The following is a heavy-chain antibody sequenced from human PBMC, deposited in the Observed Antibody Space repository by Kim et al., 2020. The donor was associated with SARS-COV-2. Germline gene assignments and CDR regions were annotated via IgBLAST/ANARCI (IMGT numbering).Heavy chain of an antibody. Sequence: GGSLRLSCAASGFTFSDYYMSWIRQAPGKGLEWVSYISSSSSYTNYADSVKGRFTISRDNAKNSLYLQMNSLRAEDTAVYYCARLKDIVVVPAAIDYWGQGTLVTVSS. CDR2: ISSSSSYT. D-gene: IGHD2-2*01. CDR3: ARLKDIVVVPAAIDY. V-gene: IGHV3-11*06. CDR1: GFTFSDYY. J-gene: IGHJ4*02.